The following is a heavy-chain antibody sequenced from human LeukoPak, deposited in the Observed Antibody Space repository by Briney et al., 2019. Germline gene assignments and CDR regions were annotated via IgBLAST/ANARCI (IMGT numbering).Heavy chain of an antibody. CDR1: GFSFRTYW. V-gene: IGHV3-7*01. Sequence: GGSLRLSCVVSGFSFRTYWMTWGRQAPGKGLGWVANINPDGNDRYYADSVRGRFIISRDNAKNSVYLQMNSLRAEDTGVYYCAREGYFYMDVWGKGTTVTVSS. J-gene: IGHJ6*03. CDR3: AREGYFYMDV. CDR2: INPDGNDR.